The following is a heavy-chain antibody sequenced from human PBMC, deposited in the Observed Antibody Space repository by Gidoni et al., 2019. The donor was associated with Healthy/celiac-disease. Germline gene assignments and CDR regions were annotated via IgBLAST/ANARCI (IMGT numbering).Heavy chain of an antibody. Sequence: EVQLVESGGGLVQPGRSLRLSCAASGFTFDDYAMHWVRQAPGKGLEWVSGISWNSGSIGYADSVKGRFTISRDNAKNSLYLQMNSLRAEDTALYCCAKHEDDWGQGTLVTVSS. CDR2: ISWNSGSI. CDR1: GFTFDDYA. V-gene: IGHV3-9*01. CDR3: AKHEDD. J-gene: IGHJ4*02.